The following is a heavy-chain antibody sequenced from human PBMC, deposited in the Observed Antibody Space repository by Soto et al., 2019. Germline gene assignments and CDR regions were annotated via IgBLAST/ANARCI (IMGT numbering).Heavy chain of an antibody. Sequence: EVQLVESGGGLVQPGGSHRLSCVGSGFTFSNATMTWVRQVPGKGLEFLSYIDTGGNSVDYADAVKGRFTVSRDNAKNSLYLQMDSLRDEDTAVYYCAVYCRGDCYYAFDIWGQGTMLTVSS. J-gene: IGHJ3*02. V-gene: IGHV3-48*02. CDR3: AVYCRGDCYYAFDI. D-gene: IGHD2-21*02. CDR1: GFTFSNAT. CDR2: IDTGGNSV.